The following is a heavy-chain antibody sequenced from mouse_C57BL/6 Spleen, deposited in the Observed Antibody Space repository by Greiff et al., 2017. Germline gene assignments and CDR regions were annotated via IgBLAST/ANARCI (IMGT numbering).Heavy chain of an antibody. Sequence: EVKLMESGGGLVQPGGSLKLSCAASGFTFSDYGMAWVRQAPRKGPEWVAFISNLAYSIYYADTVTGRFTISRENAKNTLYLEMSSLRSEDTAMYYCARRPVVARDGYFDVWGTGTTVTVSS. CDR1: GFTFSDYG. CDR2: ISNLAYSI. J-gene: IGHJ1*03. D-gene: IGHD1-1*01. V-gene: IGHV5-15*01. CDR3: ARRPVVARDGYFDV.